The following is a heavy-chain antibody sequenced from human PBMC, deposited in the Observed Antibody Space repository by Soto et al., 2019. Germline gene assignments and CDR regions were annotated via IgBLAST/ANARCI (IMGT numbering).Heavy chain of an antibody. CDR3: ARDTYYYDSSGQPY. V-gene: IGHV3-53*01. CDR2: IYSGGST. D-gene: IGHD3-22*01. Sequence: GGSLRLSCAASGFTVSRSYMSWVRQAPGKGLEWVSVIYSGGSTNYADSVKGRFTISRDNSKNTLYLQMNSLRVEDTAVYYCARDTYYYDSSGQPYWGQGTLVTVSS. CDR1: GFTVSRSY. J-gene: IGHJ4*02.